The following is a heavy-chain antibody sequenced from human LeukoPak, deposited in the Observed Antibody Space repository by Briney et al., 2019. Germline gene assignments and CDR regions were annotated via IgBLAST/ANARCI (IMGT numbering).Heavy chain of an antibody. D-gene: IGHD3-3*01. V-gene: IGHV3-30-3*01. J-gene: IGHJ4*02. Sequence: PGRSLRLSCAASGFIFSSYAMHWVRQAPGKGLEWVAVISYDGSNKYYADSVKGRFTISRDNSKNTLYLQMNSLRAEDTAVYYCARAREGWVTIFGVALGYWGQGTLVTVSS. CDR1: GFIFSSYA. CDR3: ARAREGWVTIFGVALGY. CDR2: ISYDGSNK.